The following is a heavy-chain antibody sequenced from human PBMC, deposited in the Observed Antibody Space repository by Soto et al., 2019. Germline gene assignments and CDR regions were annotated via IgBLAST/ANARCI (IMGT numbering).Heavy chain of an antibody. V-gene: IGHV4-39*01. D-gene: IGHD3-9*01. CDR3: ARHYDILTGYYTPLEY. CDR2: IYYSGST. CDR1: GGSISSRGYY. J-gene: IGHJ4*02. Sequence: SETLSLTCTVSGGSISSRGYYWGWIRQPPGKGLEWIGTIYYSGSTYYNPSLKSRVTISVDTSKNQFFLKLSSVTAADTAVYYCARHYDILTGYYTPLEYWGQGTLVTVSS.